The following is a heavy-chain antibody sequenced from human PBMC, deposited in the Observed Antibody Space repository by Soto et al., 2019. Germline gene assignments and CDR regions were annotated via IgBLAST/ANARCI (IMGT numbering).Heavy chain of an antibody. Sequence: EVQLVESGGGLVQPGGSLRLSCAASGFSFRGSWMHWVRQAPGNGLVWVSRINGDGSGTSYADFVKGRFTISRDDAKNTLFLQINGLRAEDTAVYYCARGIFGSGTDNDYWGQGTLVTVSS. V-gene: IGHV3-74*01. J-gene: IGHJ4*02. CDR2: INGDGSGT. CDR1: GFSFRGSW. CDR3: ARGIFGSGTDNDY. D-gene: IGHD3-10*01.